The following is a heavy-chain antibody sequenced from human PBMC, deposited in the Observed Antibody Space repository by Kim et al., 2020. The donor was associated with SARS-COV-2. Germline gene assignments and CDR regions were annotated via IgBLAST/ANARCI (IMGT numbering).Heavy chain of an antibody. Sequence: GRFTISRDNSKNTLYLQMNSLRAEDTAVYYCAKGGPKYYYDSSGYTHFDYWGQGTLVTVSS. J-gene: IGHJ4*02. D-gene: IGHD3-22*01. V-gene: IGHV3-30*02. CDR3: AKGGPKYYYDSSGYTHFDY.